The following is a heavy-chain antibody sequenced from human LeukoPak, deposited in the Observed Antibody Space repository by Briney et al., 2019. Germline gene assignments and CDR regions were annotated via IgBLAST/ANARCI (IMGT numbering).Heavy chain of an antibody. Sequence: GGSLRLSCAASGFRVSGYDLNWIRQAPGKGLEWIAYISISSSNIHYADSVRGRFTISRDNSKSALYLQMNRLRGEDTAIYYCAKNRDEIVWFGELEGDWLDPWGQGTPVTVSS. CDR1: GFRVSGYD. V-gene: IGHV3-11*03. D-gene: IGHD3-10*01. CDR3: AKNRDEIVWFGELEGDWLDP. CDR2: ISISSSNI. J-gene: IGHJ5*02.